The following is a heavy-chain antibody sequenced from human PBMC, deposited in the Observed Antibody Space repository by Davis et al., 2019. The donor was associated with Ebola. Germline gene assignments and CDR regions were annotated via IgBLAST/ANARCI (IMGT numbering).Heavy chain of an antibody. CDR2: IYYSGST. Sequence: SETLSLTCTVSGGSISSYYWSWIRQPPGKGLEWIGYIYYSGSTYYNPSLKSRVTISVDTSKNQFSLKLSSVTAADTAVYYCARQRVEYQLLFRYYYGMDVWGQGTTVTVSS. CDR3: ARQRVEYQLLFRYYYGMDV. J-gene: IGHJ6*02. D-gene: IGHD2-2*01. V-gene: IGHV4-59*08. CDR1: GGSISSYY.